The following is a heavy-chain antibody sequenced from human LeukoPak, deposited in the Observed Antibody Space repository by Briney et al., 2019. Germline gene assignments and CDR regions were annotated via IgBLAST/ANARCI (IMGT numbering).Heavy chain of an antibody. J-gene: IGHJ4*02. Sequence: GGSLRLSCAASGFTFSTYWMHWVRQVPGKGLVWVSRFNSDGRSTYYADSVKGRFTISRDNAENSLFLQMNSLRAEDTAVYYCAYMRGLYYGIDYWGQGTLVTVSS. CDR3: AYMRGLYYGIDY. CDR1: GFTFSTYW. D-gene: IGHD3-10*01. V-gene: IGHV3-74*01. CDR2: FNSDGRST.